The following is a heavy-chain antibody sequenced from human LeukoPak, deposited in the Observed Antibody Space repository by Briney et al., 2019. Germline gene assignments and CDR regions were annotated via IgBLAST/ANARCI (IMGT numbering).Heavy chain of an antibody. D-gene: IGHD2-8*01. CDR3: ARQFSYAWGRGYMDV. CDR1: GHPITTTTYY. Sequence: SETLSLTCSVSGHPITTTTYYWDWIRQPPGKGLEWIGSIYYSGSTYYNPPLKSRVTISVDTSKNQFSLKLSSVTATDTAVYHCARQFSYAWGRGYMDVCGQGTTVTVSS. V-gene: IGHV4-39*01. J-gene: IGHJ6*02. CDR2: IYYSGST.